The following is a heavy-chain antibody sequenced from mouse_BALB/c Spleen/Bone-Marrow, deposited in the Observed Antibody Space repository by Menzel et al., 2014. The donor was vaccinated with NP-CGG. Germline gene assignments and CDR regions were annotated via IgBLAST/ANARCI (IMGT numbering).Heavy chain of an antibody. CDR2: INPGSGGT. J-gene: IGHJ4*01. V-gene: IGHV1-54*03. D-gene: IGHD3-3*01. Sequence: VQVVESGAELVRPGTSVKVSCKASGYAFTNYLIEWVKRKPGQGLEWIGVINPGSGGTNYNEKFKGKATLTADKSSSTAYMQLSSLTSDDSAVYFCARRDDAMDYWGQGTPVTVSS. CDR3: ARRDDAMDY. CDR1: GYAFTNYL.